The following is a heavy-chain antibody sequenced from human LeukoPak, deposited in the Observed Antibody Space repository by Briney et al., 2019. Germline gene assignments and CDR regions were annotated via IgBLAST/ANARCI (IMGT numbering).Heavy chain of an antibody. V-gene: IGHV4-59*08. J-gene: IGHJ4*02. Sequence: SETLSLTCAVSGGSISNFCWSWVRQPAGKGLEWVGYISYGGGTTYNASLKHRLSMSMDTSKNQLSLRLSSVTAADTALYYCARVGDTSGYFYYFDNWGQGTLVTVSS. D-gene: IGHD3-22*01. CDR2: ISYGGGT. CDR3: ARVGDTSGYFYYFDN. CDR1: GGSISNFC.